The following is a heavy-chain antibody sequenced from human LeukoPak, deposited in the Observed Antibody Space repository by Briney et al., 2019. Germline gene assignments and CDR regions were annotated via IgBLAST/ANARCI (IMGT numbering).Heavy chain of an antibody. Sequence: GGSLRLSCAASGFTLSTYWMSWVRQAPGKGLEWVANINQDESERYYVDSVKGRFTITRDNAKNSLYLQMNSLRAEDTAVYYCAGITMVRGVIGYWGQGTLVTASS. CDR1: GFTLSTYW. CDR2: INQDESER. V-gene: IGHV3-7*01. D-gene: IGHD3-10*01. CDR3: AGITMVRGVIGY. J-gene: IGHJ4*02.